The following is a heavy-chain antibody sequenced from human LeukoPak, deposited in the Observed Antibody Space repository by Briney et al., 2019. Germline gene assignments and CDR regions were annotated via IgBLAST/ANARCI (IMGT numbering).Heavy chain of an antibody. Sequence: SETLSLTCTVSGGSISSYYWSWIRQPPGKGLEWIGYFYSGSTSYNVSLKSRVTTSVDTSKNQVSLKLSSVTAADTAVYYCARSDCTSGVCYSFDFWGQGTLVSVSS. CDR2: FYSGST. J-gene: IGHJ4*02. V-gene: IGHV4-59*08. D-gene: IGHD2-8*01. CDR1: GGSISSYY. CDR3: ARSDCTSGVCYSFDF.